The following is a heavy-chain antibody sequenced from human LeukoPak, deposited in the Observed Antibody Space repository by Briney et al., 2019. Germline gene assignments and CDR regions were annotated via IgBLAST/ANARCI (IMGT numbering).Heavy chain of an antibody. V-gene: IGHV4-59*08. CDR2: IYYSGST. J-gene: IGHJ4*02. D-gene: IGHD4-17*01. Sequence: SETLSLTCTVSGGSISSYYWSWIRQPPGKGLEWIGYIYYSGSTNYNPSLKSRVTISVDTSKNQFSLKLSSVTAADTAVYYCARHKGHDYGDYDDHYYFDYWGQGTLVTVSS. CDR3: ARHKGHDYGDYDDHYYFDY. CDR1: GGSISSYY.